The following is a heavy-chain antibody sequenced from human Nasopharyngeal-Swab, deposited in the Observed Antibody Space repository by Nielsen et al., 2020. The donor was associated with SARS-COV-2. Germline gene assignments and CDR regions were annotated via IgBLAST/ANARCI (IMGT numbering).Heavy chain of an antibody. CDR3: ARPRGSGWYREAFDI. CDR2: MYYSGST. D-gene: IGHD6-19*01. V-gene: IGHV4-39*01. Sequence: WIRQPPGKGLEWIGSMYYSGSTYYNPSLKSRVTISVDTSKNQFSLKLSSVTAADTAVYYCARPRGSGWYREAFDIWGQGTMVTVSS. J-gene: IGHJ3*02.